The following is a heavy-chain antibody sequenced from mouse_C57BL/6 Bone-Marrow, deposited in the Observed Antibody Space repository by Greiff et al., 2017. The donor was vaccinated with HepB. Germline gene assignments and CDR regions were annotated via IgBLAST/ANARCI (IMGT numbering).Heavy chain of an antibody. V-gene: IGHV1-55*01. CDR1: GYTFTSYW. CDR3: AREGTYYAMDY. J-gene: IGHJ4*01. D-gene: IGHD3-3*01. Sequence: QVQLQQPGAELVKPGASVKMSCKASGYTFTSYWITWVKQRPGQGLEWIGDIYPGSGSTNYNEKFKSKATLTVDTSSSTAYMQLSSLTSEASAVYYCAREGTYYAMDYWGQGTSVTVSS. CDR2: IYPGSGST.